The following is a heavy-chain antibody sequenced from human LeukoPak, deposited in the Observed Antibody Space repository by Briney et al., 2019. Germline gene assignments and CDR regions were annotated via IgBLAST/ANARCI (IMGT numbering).Heavy chain of an antibody. Sequence: EPGGSLRLSCAASGFTVSSNYMSWVRQASGRGLEWVSVIYSGGSTYYADSVKGRFTISRDNSKNTLFLQMNSLRAGDTAVYYCARGTVTMVDYWGQGTLVTVSS. V-gene: IGHV3-66*01. D-gene: IGHD3-10*01. CDR3: ARGTVTMVDY. J-gene: IGHJ4*02. CDR1: GFTVSSNY. CDR2: IYSGGST.